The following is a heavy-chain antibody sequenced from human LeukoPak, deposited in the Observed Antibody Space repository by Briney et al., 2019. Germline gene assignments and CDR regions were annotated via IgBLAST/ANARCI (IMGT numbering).Heavy chain of an antibody. CDR3: VKDIGSGSYRYGGYFDY. Sequence: NPGGSLRLSCAASGFPFDDKAMHWVRQAPGKGLEWVAGISRNSDSTGYADSVKGGFTISRDNAKNSLYLQMNSLRAEDMALYYCVKDIGSGSYRYGGYFDYWGQGTLVTVSS. V-gene: IGHV3-9*03. CDR1: GFPFDDKA. J-gene: IGHJ4*02. CDR2: ISRNSDST. D-gene: IGHD1-26*01.